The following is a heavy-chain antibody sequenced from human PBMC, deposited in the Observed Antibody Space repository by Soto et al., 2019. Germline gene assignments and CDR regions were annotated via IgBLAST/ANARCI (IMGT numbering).Heavy chain of an antibody. D-gene: IGHD3-22*01. Sequence: QVQLVESGGGVVQPGRSLRLSCAASGITFSSYAMHWVRQAPGKGLEWVAVISYDGSNKYYADSVKGRFTISRDNSKNTLYLQMNSLRAEDTAVYYCARVPAYDSSGYSLDYWGQGTLVTVSS. CDR1: GITFSSYA. V-gene: IGHV3-30-3*01. CDR3: ARVPAYDSSGYSLDY. CDR2: ISYDGSNK. J-gene: IGHJ4*02.